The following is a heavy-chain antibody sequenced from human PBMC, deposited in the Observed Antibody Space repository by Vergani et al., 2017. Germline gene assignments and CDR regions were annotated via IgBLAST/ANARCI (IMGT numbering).Heavy chain of an antibody. D-gene: IGHD3-10*01. J-gene: IGHJ6*02. CDR3: ARDLAGRIWFGELSGLDV. CDR2: IRSKANSYAT. CDR1: GFTFSGSA. V-gene: IGHV3-73*02. Sequence: EVQLVESGGGLVQPGGSLKLSCAASGFTFSGSAMHWVRQASGKGLEWVGRIRSKANSYATAYAASVKGRFTISRDDSKNTAYLQMNSLRAEDTAVYYCARDLAGRIWFGELSGLDVWGQGTTVTVSS.